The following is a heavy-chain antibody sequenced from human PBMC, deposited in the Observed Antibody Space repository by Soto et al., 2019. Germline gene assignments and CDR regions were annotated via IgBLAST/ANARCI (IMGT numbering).Heavy chain of an antibody. J-gene: IGHJ6*02. CDR3: ARGQEVWWNAGPLGLHGLDV. D-gene: IGHD3-16*01. CDR2: MNPNSGNT. Sequence: QVQLVQSGAEVKKSGASVKVSCKASRYTFTSYDINWVRQATGQGLEWMGWMNPNSGNTGYAQKFQGRITMTRNTSTNTGYMELSSLRSEDTAVYYCARGQEVWWNAGPLGLHGLDVWGQGTTVTVSS. CDR1: RYTFTSYD. V-gene: IGHV1-8*01.